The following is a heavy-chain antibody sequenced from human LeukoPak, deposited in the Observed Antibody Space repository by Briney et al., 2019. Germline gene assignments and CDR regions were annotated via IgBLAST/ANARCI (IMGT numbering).Heavy chain of an antibody. J-gene: IGHJ5*02. V-gene: IGHV3-48*01. CDR3: ARGTSGWFDP. D-gene: IGHD1-1*01. CDR2: ISSSSSTI. CDR1: GFTFSSYS. Sequence: GGSLRLSCAASGFTFSSYSMNWVPRAPGKGLEWVSYISSSSSTIYYADSVQGRFTISRDNAKNSLYLQMNSLRAEDTAVYYCARGTSGWFDPWGQGTLVTVSS.